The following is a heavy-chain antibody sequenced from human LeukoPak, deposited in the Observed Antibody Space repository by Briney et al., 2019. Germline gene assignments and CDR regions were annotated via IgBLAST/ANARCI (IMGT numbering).Heavy chain of an antibody. CDR1: GFTFSSYW. V-gene: IGHV3-74*01. CDR2: INSDGSST. D-gene: IGHD3-22*01. J-gene: IGHJ4*02. Sequence: GGSLRLSCAASGFTFSSYWMHWVRQAPGKGLVWVSRINSDGSSTSYADSVKGRFTISRDNAENSVYLQMNSLRAEDTAVYYCARDPPHRFTMIERDSWGQGTLVTVSS. CDR3: ARDPPHRFTMIERDS.